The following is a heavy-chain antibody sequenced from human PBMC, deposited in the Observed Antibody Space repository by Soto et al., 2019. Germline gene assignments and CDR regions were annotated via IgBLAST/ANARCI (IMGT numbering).Heavy chain of an antibody. Sequence: ASVKVSCKASGYTFTGYYMHWVRQAPGQGLEWMGWINPNSGGTNYAQKFQGWVTMTRDTSISTAYMELSRLRSDDTAVYYCARAIDFWSGYSGNYYYYGMDVWGQGTTVTVSS. J-gene: IGHJ6*02. V-gene: IGHV1-2*04. D-gene: IGHD3-3*01. CDR3: ARAIDFWSGYSGNYYYYGMDV. CDR2: INPNSGGT. CDR1: GYTFTGYY.